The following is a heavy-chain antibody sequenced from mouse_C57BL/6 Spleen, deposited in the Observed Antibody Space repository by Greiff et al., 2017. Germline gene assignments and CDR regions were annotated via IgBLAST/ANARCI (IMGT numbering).Heavy chain of an antibody. Sequence: EVHLVESGGGLVQPGGSLSLSCAASGFTFTAYYMSWVRQPPGKALEWLGFIRNKANGYTTEYSASVKGRFTISSDNSQSNLYLQMHALRAEDSATYYCARFSIYYDYDEDYFDYWGQGTTLTVSS. CDR2: IRNKANGYTT. V-gene: IGHV7-3*01. CDR3: ARFSIYYDYDEDYFDY. D-gene: IGHD2-4*01. CDR1: GFTFTAYY. J-gene: IGHJ2*01.